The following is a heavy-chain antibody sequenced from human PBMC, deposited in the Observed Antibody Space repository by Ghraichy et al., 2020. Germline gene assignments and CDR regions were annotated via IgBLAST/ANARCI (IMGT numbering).Heavy chain of an antibody. D-gene: IGHD4-17*01. Sequence: SLRLSCTGSGFTFGDYGMSWFRQAPGKGLEWVGFIRNKAYGETTEYAASVEGRITISRDDSKSIAYLQMNSLKTEDTAVYFCSRDMDDYGDYVHYWGQGTLVTVSS. CDR1: GFTFGDYG. CDR2: IRNKAYGETT. CDR3: SRDMDDYGDYVHY. V-gene: IGHV3-49*03. J-gene: IGHJ4*02.